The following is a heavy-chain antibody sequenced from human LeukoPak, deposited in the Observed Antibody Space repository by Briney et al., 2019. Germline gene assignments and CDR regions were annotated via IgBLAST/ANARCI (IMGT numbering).Heavy chain of an antibody. Sequence: GESLKISCKGSGYSFTSYWIGWVRQMPGKGLEWMGIIYPGDSDTRYSPSFQGQVTISADKSISTAYLHWRSLKASDTAMYYCARHGGVPRGRYCSGGSCYLRHAFDIWGQGTMVTVSS. J-gene: IGHJ3*02. CDR2: IYPGDSDT. V-gene: IGHV5-51*01. CDR1: GYSFTSYW. D-gene: IGHD2-15*01. CDR3: ARHGGVPRGRYCSGGSCYLRHAFDI.